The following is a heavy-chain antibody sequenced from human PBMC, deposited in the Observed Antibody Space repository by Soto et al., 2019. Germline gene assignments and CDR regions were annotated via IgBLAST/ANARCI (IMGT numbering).Heavy chain of an antibody. V-gene: IGHV3-11*01. D-gene: IGHD1-7*01. J-gene: IGHJ3*02. CDR1: GFTFSDYC. CDR3: ARLTDFLHYNANYDDAFDN. CDR2: IRSSGSTI. Sequence: QVQLVESGGGLVKPGGSLRLSCAGSGFTFSDYCMTWIRQAPGKGLEWVSYIRSSGSTIYYADSVRGRFTISRDNAKNSLYLQMNSLRAEHTAVYYCARLTDFLHYNANYDDAFDNWGQGAMVTVSS.